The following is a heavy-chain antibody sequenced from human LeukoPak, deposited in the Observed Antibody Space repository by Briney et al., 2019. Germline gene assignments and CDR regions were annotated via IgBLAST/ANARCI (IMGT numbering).Heavy chain of an antibody. CDR1: GGSISSYY. D-gene: IGHD3-22*01. CDR3: ARDAPLSYDSSGPNWYFDL. CDR2: IYYSGST. J-gene: IGHJ2*01. Sequence: SETLSLTCTVAGGSISSYYWSWIRQPPGKGLEWIGYIYYSGSTNYNPSLKSRVTISVDTSKNQFSLKLSSVTAADTAVYYCARDAPLSYDSSGPNWYFDLWGRGTLVTVSS. V-gene: IGHV4-59*01.